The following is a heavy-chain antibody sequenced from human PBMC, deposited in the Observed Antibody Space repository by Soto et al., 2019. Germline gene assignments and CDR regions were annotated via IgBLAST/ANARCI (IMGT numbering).Heavy chain of an antibody. Sequence: GSLRLSYAASGFTFSSYAMSWVRQAPGKGLEWVSAISGSGGSTYYADSVKGRFTISRDNSKNTLYLQMNSLRAEDTAVYYCAKALRGVIIITSPYYYGMDVWGQGTTVTVSS. CDR2: ISGSGGST. CDR1: GFTFSSYA. V-gene: IGHV3-23*01. D-gene: IGHD3-10*01. J-gene: IGHJ6*02. CDR3: AKALRGVIIITSPYYYGMDV.